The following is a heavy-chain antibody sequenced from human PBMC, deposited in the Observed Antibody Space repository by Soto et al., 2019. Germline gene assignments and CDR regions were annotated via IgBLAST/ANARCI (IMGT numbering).Heavy chain of an antibody. CDR2: INHSGST. Sequence: PSETLSLTCAVYGGSFSGYYWSWIRQPPGKGLEWIGEINHSGSTNYNPSLKSRVTISVDTSKNQFSLKLSSVTAADTAVYYCARGDDRYCSSTSCYAGGNFDYWGQGTLVTVSS. CDR3: ARGDDRYCSSTSCYAGGNFDY. J-gene: IGHJ4*02. V-gene: IGHV4-34*01. CDR1: GGSFSGYY. D-gene: IGHD2-2*01.